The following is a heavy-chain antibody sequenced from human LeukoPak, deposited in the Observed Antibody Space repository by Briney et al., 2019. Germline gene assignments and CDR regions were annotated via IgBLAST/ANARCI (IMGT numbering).Heavy chain of an antibody. CDR1: GGTFSSYA. CDR3: ARVGGVVGADDS. J-gene: IGHJ5*02. D-gene: IGHD1-26*01. V-gene: IGHV1-69*13. CDR2: IIPIFGTA. Sequence: ASVKVSCTASGGTFSSYAISWVRQAPGQGLEWMGGIIPIFGTANYAQKFQGRVTITADESTSTAYMELSSLRSEDTAVYYCARVGGVVGADDSWGQGTLVTVSS.